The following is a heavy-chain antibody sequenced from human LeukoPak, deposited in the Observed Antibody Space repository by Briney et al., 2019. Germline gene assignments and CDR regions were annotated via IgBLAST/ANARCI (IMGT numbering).Heavy chain of an antibody. CDR2: IGAYNGNT. D-gene: IGHD3-3*01. CDR1: GYTFRRNS. Sequence: ASLKISCKASGYTFRRNSISWGRQAPGQRLEWMGWIGAYNGNTKYVQKFQGRVTMTTDTSTSTAYMELRSLRSDDTAVYYCAKDHDFEFEYWGQGTLVTVSS. CDR3: AKDHDFEFEY. V-gene: IGHV1-18*01. J-gene: IGHJ4*02.